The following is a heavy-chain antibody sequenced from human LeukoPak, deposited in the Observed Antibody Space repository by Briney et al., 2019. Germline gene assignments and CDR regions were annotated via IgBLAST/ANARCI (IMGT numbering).Heavy chain of an antibody. CDR2: IDWDDDK. CDR1: GFSLSTSGMC. D-gene: IGHD1-26*01. J-gene: IGHJ4*02. V-gene: IGHV2-70*11. CDR3: ARMRSGSPLDY. Sequence: SGPTLVNPTQTLTLTCAFPGFSLSTSGMCVNWIRQPPGKALEWLARIDWDDDKYYTTSLKTRLTISKDTSKNQVVLTMTNMDPVDTGTYYCARMRSGSPLDYWGQGTLVTVSS.